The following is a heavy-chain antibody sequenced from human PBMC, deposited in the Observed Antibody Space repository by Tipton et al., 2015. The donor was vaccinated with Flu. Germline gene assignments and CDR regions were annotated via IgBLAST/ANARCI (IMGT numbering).Heavy chain of an antibody. D-gene: IGHD5-18*01. V-gene: IGHV1-69*01. CDR3: ARGTGQRGIWGSRGYSYGPGDSYYFDMDV. CDR2: IIPLLGTV. CDR1: GGTSSNYG. Sequence: QLVQSGAEVKKPGSSVKVSCKASGGTSSNYGISWVRQAPGQGLEWMGGIIPLLGTVKYAQKFQGRVTITADESTRTAYMELSSPRFEDTAVYYCARGTGQRGIWGSRGYSYGPGDSYYFDMDVWGQGTTVTVSS. J-gene: IGHJ6*02.